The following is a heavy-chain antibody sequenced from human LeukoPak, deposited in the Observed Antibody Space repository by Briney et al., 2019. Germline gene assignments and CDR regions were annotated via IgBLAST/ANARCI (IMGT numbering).Heavy chain of an antibody. CDR1: GFTFSSYS. Sequence: PGGSLRLSCAASGFTFSSYSMNWVRQAPGKGLEWVSSISSSSSYIYYADSVKGRFTISRDNAKNSLYLQMNSLRAEDTAVYYCAKGEHWGTHYMDVWGKGTTVTVSS. CDR3: AKGEHWGTHYMDV. V-gene: IGHV3-21*04. CDR2: ISSSSSYI. D-gene: IGHD7-27*01. J-gene: IGHJ6*03.